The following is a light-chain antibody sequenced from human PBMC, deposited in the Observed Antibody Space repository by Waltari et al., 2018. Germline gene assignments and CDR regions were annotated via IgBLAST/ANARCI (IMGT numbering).Light chain of an antibody. Sequence: EVVLTQSPATLSLSPGESATLSCRASQSISVYVAWYQQRPGQPPRLLIHDASIRATGIPARLRGSGSGTDVTLTIDTLEPEDFAIYYCQHRSTWPHFAGGTKVEVK. V-gene: IGKV3-11*01. CDR2: DAS. CDR3: QHRSTWPH. J-gene: IGKJ4*01. CDR1: QSISVY.